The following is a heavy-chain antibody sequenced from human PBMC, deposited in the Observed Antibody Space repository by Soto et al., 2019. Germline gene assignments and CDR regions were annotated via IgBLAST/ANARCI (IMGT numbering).Heavy chain of an antibody. CDR2: INHSGST. V-gene: IGHV4-34*01. CDR1: GGSFSGYY. D-gene: IGHD2-2*01. CDR3: ASPGYCSSTSCPSFDP. J-gene: IGHJ5*02. Sequence: NPSETLSLTCAVYGGSFSGYYWSWIRQPPGKGLEWIGEINHSGSTNYDPSLKSRVTISVDTSKNQFSLKLSSVTAADTAVYYCASPGYCSSTSCPSFDPWGQGTLVTVSS.